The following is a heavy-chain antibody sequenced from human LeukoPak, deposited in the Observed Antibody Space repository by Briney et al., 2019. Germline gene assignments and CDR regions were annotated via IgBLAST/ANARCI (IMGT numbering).Heavy chain of an antibody. V-gene: IGHV3-7*01. CDR2: INQNGSAK. CDR1: GFIFSNYW. Sequence: GGSLRLSCAASGFIFSNYWMSWVRQAPGKGLEWLANINQNGSAKNDVDSVKGRFTISRDNTKNSLYLEMNSLRAEDTGVYYCAREPDSFDYWGQGTQVTVSS. CDR3: AREPDSFDY. J-gene: IGHJ4*02.